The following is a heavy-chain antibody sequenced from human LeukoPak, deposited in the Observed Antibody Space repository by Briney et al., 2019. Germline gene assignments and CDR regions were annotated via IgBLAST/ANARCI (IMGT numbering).Heavy chain of an antibody. CDR2: IYYSGST. D-gene: IGHD2-15*01. CDR1: GGSISSYY. V-gene: IGHV4-59*01. Sequence: SETLSLACTVSGGSISSYYWSWIRQPPGKGLEWIGYIYYSGSTNYNPSLKSRVTISVDTSKNQFSLKLSSVTAADTAVYYCARGGGYCSGGSCYAFDYWGQGTLVTVSS. J-gene: IGHJ4*02. CDR3: ARGGGYCSGGSCYAFDY.